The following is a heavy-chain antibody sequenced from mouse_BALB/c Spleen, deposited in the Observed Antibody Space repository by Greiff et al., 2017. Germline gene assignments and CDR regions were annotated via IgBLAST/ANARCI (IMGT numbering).Heavy chain of an antibody. CDR3: TRWGLTTVDY. Sequence: VQLQQPGAELVRPGASVKLSCKASGYTFTSYWINWVKQRPGQGLEWIGNIYPSDSYTNYNQKFKDKATLTVDKSSSTAYMQLSSPTSEDSAVYYCTRWGLTTVDYWGQGTTLTVSS. D-gene: IGHD1-1*01. CDR2: IYPSDSYT. V-gene: IGHV1-69*02. J-gene: IGHJ2*01. CDR1: GYTFTSYW.